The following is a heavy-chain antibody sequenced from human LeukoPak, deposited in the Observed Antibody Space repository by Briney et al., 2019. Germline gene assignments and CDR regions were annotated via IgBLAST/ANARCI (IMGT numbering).Heavy chain of an antibody. J-gene: IGHJ6*02. D-gene: IGHD3-3*01. Sequence: PGGSLRLSCAASGFTFSSYAMHWVRQAPGKGLEWVAVISYDGSNKYYADSVKGRFTISRDNSKNTLYLQMNSLRAEDTAVYYCARGTYYDFWSGYYRPYYYYGMDVWGQGTTVTVSS. CDR2: ISYDGSNK. V-gene: IGHV3-30*04. CDR3: ARGTYYDFWSGYYRPYYYYGMDV. CDR1: GFTFSSYA.